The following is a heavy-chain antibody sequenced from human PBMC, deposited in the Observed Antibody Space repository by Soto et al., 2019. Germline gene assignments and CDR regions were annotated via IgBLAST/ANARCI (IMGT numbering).Heavy chain of an antibody. D-gene: IGHD4-4*01. Sequence: QVQLVQSGAEVKKPGASVKVSCKASGYTFTSYAMHWVRQAPGQRLEWMGWINAGNGNTKYSQKFQGRVTITRDTSASTVYMELSRLRSEDTAVYYCARGDYSNWFDPWGQGTLVTVSS. J-gene: IGHJ5*02. CDR3: ARGDYSNWFDP. CDR1: GYTFTSYA. V-gene: IGHV1-3*01. CDR2: INAGNGNT.